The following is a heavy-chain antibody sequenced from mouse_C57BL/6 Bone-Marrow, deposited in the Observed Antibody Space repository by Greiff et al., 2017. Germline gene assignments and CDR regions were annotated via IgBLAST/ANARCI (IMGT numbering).Heavy chain of an antibody. CDR1: GYTFTSYW. Sequence: QVQLQQSGAELAKPGASVKLSCKASGYTFTSYWMHWVKQKPGQGLEWIGYINPSSGYTKYNQKFKDKATLTADKSSSTAYMQLSSLTYEDSAVYYCAREEELITRYYYYAMDYWGQGTSVTVSS. V-gene: IGHV1-7*01. D-gene: IGHD1-1*01. J-gene: IGHJ4*01. CDR2: INPSSGYT. CDR3: AREEELITRYYYYAMDY.